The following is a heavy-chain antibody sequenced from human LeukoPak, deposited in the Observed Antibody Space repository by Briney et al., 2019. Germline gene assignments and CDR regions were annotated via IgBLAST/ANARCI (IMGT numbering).Heavy chain of an antibody. J-gene: IGHJ4*02. D-gene: IGHD6-19*01. V-gene: IGHV3-23*01. CDR1: GFTFRSYA. CDR2: ISASGGNT. Sequence: TGGSLRLSCAASGFTFRSYAMSWVRQAPGRGLEWVSAISASGGNTYYADSVKGRFTISRDNSENTLYLQMNSLRAEDTAVYYCAKDRGAVAGEIFDYWGQGTLVTVSS. CDR3: AKDRGAVAGEIFDY.